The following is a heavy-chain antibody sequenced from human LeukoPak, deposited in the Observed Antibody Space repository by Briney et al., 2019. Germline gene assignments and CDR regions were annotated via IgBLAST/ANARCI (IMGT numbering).Heavy chain of an antibody. V-gene: IGHV1-18*01. CDR2: ISAYNGNT. Sequence: ASVKVSCKASGYTFTSYGISWVRQAPGQGLEWMGWISAYNGNTNYAQKLQGRVTMTEDTSTDTAYMELSSLRSEDTAVYYCATVSSFAGAGYGDYTTGFDSWGQGTLVTVSS. J-gene: IGHJ4*02. D-gene: IGHD4-17*01. CDR1: GYTFTSYG. CDR3: ATVSSFAGAGYGDYTTGFDS.